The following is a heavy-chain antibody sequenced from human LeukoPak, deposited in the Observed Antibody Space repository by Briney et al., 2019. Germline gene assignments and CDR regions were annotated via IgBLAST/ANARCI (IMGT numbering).Heavy chain of an antibody. D-gene: IGHD3-22*01. CDR3: ARVPDYYDSSGY. Sequence: GGSLRLSFEASGFIFSTYGMHWVRQAPAKGLEWVAFIRYDGSNKYYADSVKGRFTISRDNSKKPLYLQVNNRRAEDRAVYYCARVPDYYDSSGYWGQGTLVTVSS. V-gene: IGHV3-30*02. J-gene: IGHJ4*02. CDR1: GFIFSTYG. CDR2: IRYDGSNK.